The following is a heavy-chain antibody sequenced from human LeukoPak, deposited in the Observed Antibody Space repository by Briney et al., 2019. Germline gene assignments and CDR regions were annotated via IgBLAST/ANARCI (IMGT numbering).Heavy chain of an antibody. V-gene: IGHV5-51*01. Sequence: GESLKISCKGSGYSFTSYWIGWVRQMPGKGLEWMGIIYPGDSDTRYSPSFQGQVTISADKSISTAYLQWSSLKASDTAMYYCARSPYSYGLRDDAFDIWGQGTMVTVSS. CDR3: ARSPYSYGLRDDAFDI. CDR1: GYSFTSYW. D-gene: IGHD5-18*01. CDR2: IYPGDSDT. J-gene: IGHJ3*02.